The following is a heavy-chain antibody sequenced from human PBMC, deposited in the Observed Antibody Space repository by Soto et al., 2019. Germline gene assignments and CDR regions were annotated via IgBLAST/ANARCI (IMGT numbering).Heavy chain of an antibody. CDR1: GFTFSSYA. Sequence: PGGSLRLSCAASGFTFSSYAMSWVRQAPGKGLEWVSAISSSGGSTYYADSVKGRFTISRDNSKNTLYLQMNSLRAEDTAVYYCAEGSGSYYRSWFDPWGQGTLVTVSS. J-gene: IGHJ5*02. V-gene: IGHV3-23*01. D-gene: IGHD3-10*01. CDR3: AEGSGSYYRSWFDP. CDR2: ISSSGGST.